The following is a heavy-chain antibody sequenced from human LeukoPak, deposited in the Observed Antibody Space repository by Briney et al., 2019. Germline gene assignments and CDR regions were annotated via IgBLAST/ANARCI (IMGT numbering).Heavy chain of an antibody. V-gene: IGHV4-61*01. Sequence: PSETLSLTCIVSGGSVSSGSYYWGWIRPPPGKRLGWIGHIYYSGSTNHNPAPKSRVTISVDTSKNQFSLKLSSVTAADTAVYYCASRSSIWSGYQDTLYYFDSWGQGTLVTVSS. CDR1: GGSVSSGSYY. D-gene: IGHD3-3*01. CDR3: ASRSSIWSGYQDTLYYFDS. J-gene: IGHJ4*02. CDR2: IYYSGST.